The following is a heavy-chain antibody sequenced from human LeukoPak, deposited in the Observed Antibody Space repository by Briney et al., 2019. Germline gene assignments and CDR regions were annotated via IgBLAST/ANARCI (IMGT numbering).Heavy chain of an antibody. CDR2: FDPEDGET. J-gene: IGHJ4*02. CDR3: ATDKTTGTTLDY. D-gene: IGHD1-7*01. Sequence: ASVKLSCKVSGYTLTELSMHWVRQAPGKGLEWMGGFDPEDGETIYAQKFQGRVTMTEDTSTDTAYMELSSLRSEDTAVYYCATDKTTGTTLDYWGQGTLVTVSS. CDR1: GYTLTELS. V-gene: IGHV1-24*01.